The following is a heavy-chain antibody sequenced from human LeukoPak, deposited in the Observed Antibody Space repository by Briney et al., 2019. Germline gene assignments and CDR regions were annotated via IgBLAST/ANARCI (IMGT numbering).Heavy chain of an antibody. CDR2: ISGSGGST. J-gene: IGHJ3*02. Sequence: PGGSLRLSCAASGFTFSSYSMNWVRQAPGKGLEWVSAISGSGGSTYYADSVKGRFTISRDNSKNTLYLQMNSLRAEDTAVYYCAKAHSEQQLVSDAFDIWGQGAMVTVSS. V-gene: IGHV3-23*01. D-gene: IGHD6-13*01. CDR3: AKAHSEQQLVSDAFDI. CDR1: GFTFSSYS.